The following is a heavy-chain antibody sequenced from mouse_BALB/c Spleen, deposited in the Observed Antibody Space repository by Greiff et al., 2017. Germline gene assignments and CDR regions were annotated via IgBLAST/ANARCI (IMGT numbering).Heavy chain of an antibody. Sequence: QVQLKESGPGLVAPSQSLSITCTVSGFSLTSYGVHWVRQPPGKGLEWLGVIWAGGSTNYNSALMSRLSISTDNSKSQVFLKMNSLQTDDTAMYYCARGDYGSPWAMDYWGQGTSVTVSS. CDR1: GFSLTSYG. D-gene: IGHD2-1*01. CDR3: ARGDYGSPWAMDY. CDR2: IWAGGST. J-gene: IGHJ4*01. V-gene: IGHV2-9*02.